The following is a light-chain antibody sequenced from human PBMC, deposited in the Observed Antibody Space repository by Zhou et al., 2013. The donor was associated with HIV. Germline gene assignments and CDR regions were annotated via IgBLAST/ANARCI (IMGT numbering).Light chain of an antibody. J-gene: IGKJ2*01. CDR3: QQSYSTPRT. Sequence: DIQMTQSPSSLSASVGDRVTITCRASQSISNYLNWYQQKPGKAPKLLIYAASSLQSWVPSTASSLQSGVPSRFSGSGSGTDFTLTISGLQPEDFATYYCQQSYSTPRTFGQGTKLEIK. CDR2: AASSLQSWVPSTAS. CDR1: QSISNY. V-gene: IGKV1-39*01.